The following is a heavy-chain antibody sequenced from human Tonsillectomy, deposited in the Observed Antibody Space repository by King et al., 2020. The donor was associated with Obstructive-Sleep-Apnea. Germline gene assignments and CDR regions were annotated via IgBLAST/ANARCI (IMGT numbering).Heavy chain of an antibody. CDR2: ISSSGTI. CDR1: GFTFISYS. V-gene: IGHV3-48*04. Sequence: VQLVESGGGLVQPGGSLRLSCAASGFTFISYSMNWVRQAPGKGLEGGSYISSSGTIYYADSVKGRFTISRDNANNSLYLQMSSLRAEDTAVYYCARARYSDYWGQGTLVTVSS. CDR3: ARARYSDY. J-gene: IGHJ4*02. D-gene: IGHD3-9*01.